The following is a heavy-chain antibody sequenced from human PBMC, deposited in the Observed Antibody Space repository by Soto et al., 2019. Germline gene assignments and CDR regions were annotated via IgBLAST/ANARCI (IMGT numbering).Heavy chain of an antibody. V-gene: IGHV1-3*01. D-gene: IGHD2-21*01. CDR1: GYNFSSHD. J-gene: IGHJ6*03. CDR2: INAGNGNT. CDR3: ARDSFYCGGRYCYHYSFYMDV. Sequence: QVHLVQAGAEVRKPGASVQVSCKASGYNFSSHDIHWVRQAPGQGLEWMGWINAGNGNTRYSQKVQYRITITRDASASTAYMELSSLRSEDTAIYYCARDSFYCGGRYCYHYSFYMDVWGKGTTVTVSS.